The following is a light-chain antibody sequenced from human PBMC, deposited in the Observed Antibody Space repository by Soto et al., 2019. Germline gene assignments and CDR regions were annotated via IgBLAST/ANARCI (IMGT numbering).Light chain of an antibody. CDR3: CSSAFGYTFV. Sequence: QSALTQPRSVSGSPGQSVTISCTGTSNDVGDYDYVSWYQQYPGKAPKLIIYDVNKRPSGVPDRFSGSKSGNTASLTISALQAEDEADYYCCSSAFGYTFVFGTGSKVTV. CDR2: DVN. V-gene: IGLV2-11*01. CDR1: SNDVGDYDY. J-gene: IGLJ1*01.